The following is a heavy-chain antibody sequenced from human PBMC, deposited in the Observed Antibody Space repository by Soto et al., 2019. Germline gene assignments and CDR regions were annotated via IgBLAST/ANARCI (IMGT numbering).Heavy chain of an antibody. Sequence: SGPTLVNPTQTLTLTCTFSGFSLSTSGMCVSWIRQPPGKALESLARIDWDDDKYYSTSLKTRLSISKDTSKNQVVLTMTNMDPVDTATYYCALMARRDSGTLYHFDYWGQGTLVTVSS. V-gene: IGHV2-70*11. CDR3: ALMARRDSGTLYHFDY. CDR1: GFSLSTSGMC. J-gene: IGHJ4*02. D-gene: IGHD6-13*01. CDR2: IDWDDDK.